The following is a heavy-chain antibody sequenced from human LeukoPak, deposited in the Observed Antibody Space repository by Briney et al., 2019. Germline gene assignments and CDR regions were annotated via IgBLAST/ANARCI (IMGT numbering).Heavy chain of an antibody. V-gene: IGHV3-7*01. J-gene: IGHJ4*02. D-gene: IGHD3-16*01. CDR2: IKDDGRQK. CDR1: GFTFRASW. Sequence: GGSLRLSCVASGFTFRASWMTWVRQGPGKGLEWVANIKDDGRQKNYVDSVKGLFTISRDNAQNSLYLQMNSLRVEDTAVYYCARDGGGGFDSWGQGTLVTVSS. CDR3: ARDGGGGFDS.